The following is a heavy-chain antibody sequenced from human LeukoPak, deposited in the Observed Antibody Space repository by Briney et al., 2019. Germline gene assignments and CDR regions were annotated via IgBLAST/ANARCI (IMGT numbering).Heavy chain of an antibody. D-gene: IGHD3-22*01. V-gene: IGHV4-34*01. Sequence: SETLSLTCAVYGGSFSGYYWSWIRQPPGKGLEWIGEINHSGSTNYNTSLKSRVTISVDTSKNQFSLKLSSVTAADTAVYYCARAAGTYYYDSSGSPDAFDIWGQGTMVTVSS. CDR3: ARAAGTYYYDSSGSPDAFDI. CDR1: GGSFSGYY. J-gene: IGHJ3*02. CDR2: INHSGST.